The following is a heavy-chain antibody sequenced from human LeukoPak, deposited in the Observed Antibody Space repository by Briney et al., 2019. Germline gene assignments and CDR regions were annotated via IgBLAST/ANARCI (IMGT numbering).Heavy chain of an antibody. D-gene: IGHD5-18*01. CDR1: GFTFSNYA. CDR3: AKGDTGLVRRYYFDL. Sequence: PGGSLRLSCAASGFTFSNYAMSWVRPAPGRGLEWVAIISGGGADTYYADAVKGRFTISRDNSRNTLFLQMHSLRAEDTAVYYCAKGDTGLVRRYYFDLWGQGTLVTVSS. CDR2: ISGGGADT. V-gene: IGHV3-23*01. J-gene: IGHJ4*02.